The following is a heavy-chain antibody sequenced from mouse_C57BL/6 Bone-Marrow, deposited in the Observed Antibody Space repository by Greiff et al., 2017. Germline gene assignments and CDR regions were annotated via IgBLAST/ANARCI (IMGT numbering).Heavy chain of an antibody. CDR1: GFNIKDDY. D-gene: IGHD2-3*01. Sequence: VQLQQSGAELVRPGASVKLSCKASGFNIKDDYINWVKQRPEQGLEWIGWIDPEIGDTEYASKFKGKATITSDTSSNTAYLQLSILTSEDTAVYYCASFDGNYFDFWGQGTPLTVAS. V-gene: IGHV14-4*01. CDR2: IDPEIGDT. CDR3: ASFDGNYFDF. J-gene: IGHJ2*01.